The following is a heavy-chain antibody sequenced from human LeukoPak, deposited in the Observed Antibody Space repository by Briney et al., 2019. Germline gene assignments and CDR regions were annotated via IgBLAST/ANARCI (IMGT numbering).Heavy chain of an antibody. Sequence: GGSLRLSCAASGFTFSSYSMNWVRQAPGKGLEWVSSISSSSSYIYYADSLKGRFTISRDNSKNTLYLQMNSLRAEDTAVYYCASLEGAFDIWGQGTMVTVSS. J-gene: IGHJ3*02. V-gene: IGHV3-21*01. CDR3: ASLEGAFDI. D-gene: IGHD1-1*01. CDR2: ISSSSSYI. CDR1: GFTFSSYS.